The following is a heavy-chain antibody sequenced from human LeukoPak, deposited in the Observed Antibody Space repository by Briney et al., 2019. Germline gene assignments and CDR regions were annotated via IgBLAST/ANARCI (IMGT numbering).Heavy chain of an antibody. V-gene: IGHV1-2*02. CDR3: ARVDAASLAVHY. CDR1: GYTFTGYF. Sequence: SVKVSCETSGYTFTGYFLNWVRQAPGQGLEWMGRINPNSGGTNCGQKFQDRVTLTRDTSIATAYMELSSQTSDDTAVYYCARVDAASLAVHYWGQGTLVTVSS. D-gene: IGHD6-13*01. J-gene: IGHJ4*02. CDR2: INPNSGGT.